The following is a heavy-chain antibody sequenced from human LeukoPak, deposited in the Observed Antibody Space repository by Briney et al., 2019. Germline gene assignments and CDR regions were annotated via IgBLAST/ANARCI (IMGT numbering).Heavy chain of an antibody. D-gene: IGHD3-10*01. J-gene: IGHJ5*02. CDR2: LYSGGST. CDR1: GFNVDKKY. Sequence: PGGSLRLSCAASGFNVDKKYMSWVRQAPGKGLEWVSVLYSGGSTYYADSVRARFTISRDNSQNTLYLQMNGLRADDSAVYYCASTSSGSYYKGRSWFDPWGQGTLVTVSS. CDR3: ASTSSGSYYKGRSWFDP. V-gene: IGHV3-66*01.